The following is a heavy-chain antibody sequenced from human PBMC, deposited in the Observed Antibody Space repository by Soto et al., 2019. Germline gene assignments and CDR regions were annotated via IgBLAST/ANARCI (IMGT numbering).Heavy chain of an antibody. CDR3: ASCLLAGITYYSDS. V-gene: IGHV2-5*02. J-gene: IGHJ4*01. D-gene: IGHD2-15*01. CDR2: IYWDDDK. Sequence: QLTLKESGPTLVKPTQTLTLTCTFSGFSRSSSGVGVGWIRRPPGKALEWLTFIYWDDDKRYRPSLKSRLTITKDTPKTPVVPTPTHMDPADPPRYYRASCLLAGITYYSDSWGQATLLTVSS. CDR1: GFSRSSSGVG.